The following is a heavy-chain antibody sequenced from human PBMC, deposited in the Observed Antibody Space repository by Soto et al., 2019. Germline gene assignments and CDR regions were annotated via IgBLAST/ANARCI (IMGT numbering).Heavy chain of an antibody. CDR3: AKSGSLDS. V-gene: IGHV1-3*01. Sequence: VQLEQSGAEVKKPGASVRISCKASGYTFISYPIHWVRQAPGQSLECMGWINPANGDTRYSQKFQGRVTITRDTSATTAYMDLNSLIPDDTAIYYCAKSGSLDSWGQGTPITVSS. CDR1: GYTFISYP. D-gene: IGHD1-26*01. J-gene: IGHJ4*02. CDR2: INPANGDT.